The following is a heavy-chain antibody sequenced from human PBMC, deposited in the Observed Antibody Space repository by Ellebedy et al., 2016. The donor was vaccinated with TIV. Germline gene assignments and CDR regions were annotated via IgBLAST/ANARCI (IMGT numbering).Heavy chain of an antibody. Sequence: GESLKISCKGSGYNFTTYWITWVRQMPGKGLAWIGKIDPCDSYTSYSPSFQGHVTMSPDNSVTTAYLLWSSLKASDTAIYYCARLRRDYGSASSHPWGQGTQVTVSS. CDR3: ARLRRDYGSASSHP. CDR2: IDPCDSYT. CDR1: GYNFTTYW. D-gene: IGHD3-10*01. V-gene: IGHV5-10-1*01. J-gene: IGHJ5*02.